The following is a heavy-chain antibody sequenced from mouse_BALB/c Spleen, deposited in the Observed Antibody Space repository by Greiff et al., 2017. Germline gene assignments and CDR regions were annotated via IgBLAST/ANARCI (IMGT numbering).Heavy chain of an antibody. Sequence: QVQLKQSGTVLARPGASVKMSCKASGYTFTSYWMHWVKQRPGQGLEWIGAIYPGDGDTRYTQKFKGKATLTADKSSSTAYMQLSSLASEDSAVYYCATGTWFAYWGQGTLVTVSA. CDR3: ATGTWFAY. J-gene: IGHJ3*01. CDR1: GYTFTSYW. V-gene: IGHV1-87*01. CDR2: IYPGDGDT. D-gene: IGHD4-1*01.